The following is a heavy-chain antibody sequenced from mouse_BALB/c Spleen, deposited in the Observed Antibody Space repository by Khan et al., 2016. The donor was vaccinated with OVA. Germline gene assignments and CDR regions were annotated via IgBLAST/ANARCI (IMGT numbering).Heavy chain of an antibody. CDR3: ARRGLRGDFDY. D-gene: IGHD1-1*01. Sequence: QVQLKESGAELAKPGASVKMSCKASGYTFINYWILWVKQRPGQGLGWIGYINPSTGYTEYNQNFKDKATLTADKSSSTAYMQLSSLTSEDSAVYYCARRGLRGDFDYWGQGTTLTVSS. J-gene: IGHJ2*01. CDR1: GYTFINYW. CDR2: INPSTGYT. V-gene: IGHV1-7*01.